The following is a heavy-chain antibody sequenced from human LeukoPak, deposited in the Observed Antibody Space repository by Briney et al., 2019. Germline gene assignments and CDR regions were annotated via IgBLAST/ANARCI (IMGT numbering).Heavy chain of an antibody. CDR2: INHSGST. D-gene: IGHD4-17*01. CDR3: ASGDYGDLPFDY. CDR1: GGSFSGYY. J-gene: IGHJ4*02. Sequence: PSETLSLTCAVYGGSFSGYYWSWIRQPPGKGLEWIGEINHSGSTNYNPSFKSRVTISVDTSKNQFSLKLSSVTAADTAVYYCASGDYGDLPFDYWGQGTLVTVSS. V-gene: IGHV4-34*01.